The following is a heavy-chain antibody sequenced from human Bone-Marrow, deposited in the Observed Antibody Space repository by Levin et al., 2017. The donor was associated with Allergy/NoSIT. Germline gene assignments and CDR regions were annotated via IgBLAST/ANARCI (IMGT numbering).Heavy chain of an antibody. D-gene: IGHD6-19*01. CDR2: VFYNGHT. CDR3: ARVHKDQWLDPGYSYYGFDV. V-gene: IGHV4-59*01. Sequence: KSSETLSLTCTVSGGSIDSNHWSWIRQPPGGGLEWIGYVFYNGHTYYNPSLRSRVSITVDTSRKYFSLKVTSVTAADTAKYYCARVHKDQWLDPGYSYYGFDVWGQGTTVTVSS. CDR1: GGSIDSNH. J-gene: IGHJ6*02.